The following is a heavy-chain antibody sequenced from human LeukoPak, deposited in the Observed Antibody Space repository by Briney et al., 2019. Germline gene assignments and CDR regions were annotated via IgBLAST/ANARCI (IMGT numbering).Heavy chain of an antibody. CDR1: GGSISSYY. V-gene: IGHV4-59*01. J-gene: IGHJ4*02. CDR3: ARESITGTTDY. CDR2: IYYSGST. Sequence: SETLSLTCTVSGGSISSYYWSWIRQPPGKGLEWIGYIYYSGSTNYNPSLKRRVTISVDTSKNQFSLKLSSVTAADTAVYYCARESITGTTDYWGQGTLVTVSS. D-gene: IGHD1-7*01.